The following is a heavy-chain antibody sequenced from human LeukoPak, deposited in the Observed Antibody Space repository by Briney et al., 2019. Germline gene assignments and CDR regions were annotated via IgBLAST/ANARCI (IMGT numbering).Heavy chain of an antibody. V-gene: IGHV3-74*01. Sequence: PGGSLRLSCAASGFTFSSYWMHWVRQAPGKGLVWVSRINSDGSSTTYADFVQGRFTISRDNVKNMLYLQMNSLRAEDTAVYYCARLAARQILGYYGMDVWGQGTTVTVSS. CDR1: GFTFSSYW. CDR2: INSDGSST. D-gene: IGHD6-6*01. CDR3: ARLAARQILGYYGMDV. J-gene: IGHJ6*02.